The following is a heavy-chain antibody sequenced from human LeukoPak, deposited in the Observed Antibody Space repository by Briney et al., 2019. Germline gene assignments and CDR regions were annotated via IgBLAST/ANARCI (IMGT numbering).Heavy chain of an antibody. V-gene: IGHV6-1*01. CDR1: EDRVSSNSAA. CDR2: TYYRSKWYN. J-gene: IGHJ4*02. CDR3: AREDYDILTGYLLYDY. D-gene: IGHD3-9*01. Sequence: SQTLSLTCAISEDRVSSNSAAWNWIRQSPSRGLEWLGRTYYRSKWYNDYAVSVKSRITINPDTSKNQFSLQLNSVTPEDTAVYYCAREDYDILTGYLLYDYWGQGTLVTVSS.